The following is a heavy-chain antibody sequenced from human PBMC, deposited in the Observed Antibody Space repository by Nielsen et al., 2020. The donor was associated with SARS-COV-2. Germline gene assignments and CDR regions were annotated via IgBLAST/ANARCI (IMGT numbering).Heavy chain of an antibody. J-gene: IGHJ3*02. CDR3: ARAGGDDSSGYYPDAFDI. CDR2: IYYSGST. CDR1: GGSISSGGYY. V-gene: IGHV4-61*08. D-gene: IGHD3-22*01. Sequence: SETLSLTCTVSGGSISSGGYYWSWIRQPPGKGLEWIGYIYYSGSTNYNPSLRSRVTISVDTSKNQFSLKLSSVTAADTAVYYCARAGGDDSSGYYPDAFDIWGQGTMVTVSS.